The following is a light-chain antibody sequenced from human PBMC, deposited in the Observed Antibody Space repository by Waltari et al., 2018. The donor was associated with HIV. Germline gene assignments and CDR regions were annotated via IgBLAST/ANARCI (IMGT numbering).Light chain of an antibody. J-gene: IGLJ1*01. V-gene: IGLV1-47*01. CDR3: AAWDDSLSGLYV. CDR1: SSNIGGNF. Sequence: QSVLTQPPSASGAPGQWVTIHRSGSSSNIGGNFVYWYQQLPGTAPKLLIYRDNQRPSGVPDRFSGSKSGTSASLAINGLRSEDEADYYCAAWDDSLSGLYVFGTGTKVTVL. CDR2: RDN.